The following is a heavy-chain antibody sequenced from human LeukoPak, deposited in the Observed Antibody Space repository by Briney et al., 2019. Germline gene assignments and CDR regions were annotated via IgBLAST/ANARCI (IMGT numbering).Heavy chain of an antibody. CDR1: GFTFSNYA. V-gene: IGHV3-23*01. D-gene: IGHD3-10*01. Sequence: GGSLRLSCGASGFTFSNYAMSWVRQAPGKGLEWVSGISDSGGITSYADSVRGRFTISRDNSKNTLYLQMNSLRAEDTAVYYCATVGSGSYYMTDYWGQGTLVTVSS. CDR3: ATVGSGSYYMTDY. CDR2: ISDSGGIT. J-gene: IGHJ4*02.